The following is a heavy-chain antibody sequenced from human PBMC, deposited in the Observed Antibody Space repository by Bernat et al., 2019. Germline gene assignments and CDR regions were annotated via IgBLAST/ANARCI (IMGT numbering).Heavy chain of an antibody. J-gene: IGHJ3*02. CDR2: IYPGDSDT. CDR3: ATIQVATFDAFDI. Sequence: EVQLVQSGAEVKKPGESLKISCKGSGYSFTSYWIGWVRQMPGKGLEWMGIIYPGDSDTRYSPSFQGKVTISVDKSISTAYLQRSSLKASDTAMYYCATIQVATFDAFDIWGQGTMVTVSS. V-gene: IGHV5-51*01. D-gene: IGHD5-12*01. CDR1: GYSFTSYW.